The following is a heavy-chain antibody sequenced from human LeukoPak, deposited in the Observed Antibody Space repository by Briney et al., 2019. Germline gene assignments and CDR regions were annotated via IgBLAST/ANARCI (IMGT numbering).Heavy chain of an antibody. D-gene: IGHD1-26*01. CDR1: GYTFTSYY. Sequence: ASVKVSCKASGYTFTSYYIHWVRQAPGQGLEWMGIVNPSAGSATYAQKFQGRVTMTRDTSTTTVYMELSSLRSEDTAVYYCARDIGTDASDIWGQGTMVTVSS. V-gene: IGHV1-46*01. CDR3: ARDIGTDASDI. CDR2: VNPSAGSA. J-gene: IGHJ3*02.